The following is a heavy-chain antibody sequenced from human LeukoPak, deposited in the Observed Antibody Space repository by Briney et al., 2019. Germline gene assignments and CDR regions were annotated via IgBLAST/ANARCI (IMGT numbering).Heavy chain of an antibody. CDR3: ARGWGFDP. Sequence: SETLSLTCTVSGDSISSSNSYWGWIRQPPGKGLEWIGNIFHSGTTYYNPSLKSRVTISVDTSKNQFSLKLSSVTAADTAVYYCARGWGFDPWGQGTLVTVSS. J-gene: IGHJ5*02. CDR2: IFHSGTT. D-gene: IGHD6-13*01. CDR1: GDSISSSNSY. V-gene: IGHV4-39*07.